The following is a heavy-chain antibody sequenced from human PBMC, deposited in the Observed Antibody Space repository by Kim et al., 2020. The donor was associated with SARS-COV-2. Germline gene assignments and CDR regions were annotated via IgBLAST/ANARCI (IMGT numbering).Heavy chain of an antibody. D-gene: IGHD4-17*01. V-gene: IGHV3-15*01. Sequence: GGSLRLFCAASGFTFSNAWMSWVRQAPGKGLEWVGRIKSKTDGGTTDYAAPVKGRFTISRDDSKNTLYLQMNSLKTEDTAVYYCTTDLHDYGDYDYWGQGTLVTVSS. CDR2: IKSKTDGGTT. CDR3: TTDLHDYGDYDY. CDR1: GFTFSNAW. J-gene: IGHJ4*02.